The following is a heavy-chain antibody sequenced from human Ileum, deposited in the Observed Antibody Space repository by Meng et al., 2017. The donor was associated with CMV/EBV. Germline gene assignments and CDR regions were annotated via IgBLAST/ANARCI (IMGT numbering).Heavy chain of an antibody. V-gene: IGHV3-21*01. D-gene: IGHD6-13*01. J-gene: IGHJ4*02. CDR1: GFTFSRYG. CDR3: ARRLVSSWYFDY. CDR2: ISSSSSYI. Sequence: EVQLVESGGGLVKPGGSMSLSCAAAGFTFSRYGMNWVSQAPGKGLEWVSSISSSSSYIYYADSVKGRLTISRDDAKNSLYLQMNSLRSEDTAVYYCARRLVSSWYFDYWGQGTMVTVSA.